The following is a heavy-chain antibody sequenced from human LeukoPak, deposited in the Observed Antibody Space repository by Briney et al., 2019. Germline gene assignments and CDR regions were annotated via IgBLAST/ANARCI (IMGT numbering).Heavy chain of an antibody. CDR1: GFTFDDYA. V-gene: IGHV3-9*01. CDR3: ARDYGDYGEGVDY. CDR2: ISWNSGSI. J-gene: IGHJ4*02. Sequence: GRSLRLSCAASGFTFDDYAMHWVRHAPGKGLEWVSGISWNSGSIGYADSVKGRFTISRDNAKNSLYLQMNSLRAEDTAVYYCARDYGDYGEGVDYWGQGTLVTVSS. D-gene: IGHD4-17*01.